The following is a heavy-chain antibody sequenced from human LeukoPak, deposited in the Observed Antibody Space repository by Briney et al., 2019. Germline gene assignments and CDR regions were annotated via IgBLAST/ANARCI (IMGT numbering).Heavy chain of an antibody. CDR3: ARDPITMVRGVPDY. Sequence: GGSLRLSCAASGFTFSSYSMNWVRQAPGKGLEWVSYISSSSSTIYYADSVKGRFTISRDNAKNSLYLQMNSLRAEDTAVYYCARDPITMVRGVPDYWGQGTLVTVSS. J-gene: IGHJ4*02. D-gene: IGHD3-10*01. V-gene: IGHV3-48*04. CDR2: ISSSSSTI. CDR1: GFTFSSYS.